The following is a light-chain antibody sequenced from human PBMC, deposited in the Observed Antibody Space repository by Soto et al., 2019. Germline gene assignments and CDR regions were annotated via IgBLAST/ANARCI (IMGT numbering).Light chain of an antibody. Sequence: DIQMTQSPSTLSASVGDRVTITCRASQSISSWLAWYQQKPGKAPKLLIYDASSLESGVPSRFSGSGSGTEFTLTISSLQPDDFATYYCQHYKMYSPWTFGQGTKVDI. CDR1: QSISSW. CDR3: QHYKMYSPWT. V-gene: IGKV1-5*01. CDR2: DAS. J-gene: IGKJ1*01.